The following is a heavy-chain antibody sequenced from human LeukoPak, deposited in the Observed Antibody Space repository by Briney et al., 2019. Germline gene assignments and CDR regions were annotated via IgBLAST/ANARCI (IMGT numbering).Heavy chain of an antibody. CDR1: GFTSSSYA. CDR3: ANGWGGYYADS. CDR2: ISSSGGNT. J-gene: IGHJ4*02. Sequence: GGSLRLSCAVSGFTSSSYAMTWVRQAPGKGLEWVSGISSSGGNTSYADFVRGRFTMSRDNSPNTVYLQMNSLSAEDTAIYYCANGWGGYYADSWGQGTLVTVSS. D-gene: IGHD3-3*01. V-gene: IGHV3-23*01.